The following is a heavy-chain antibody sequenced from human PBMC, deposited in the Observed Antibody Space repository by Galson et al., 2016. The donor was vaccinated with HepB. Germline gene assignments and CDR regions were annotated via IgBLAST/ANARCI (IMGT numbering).Heavy chain of an antibody. CDR3: VVSVYYR. Sequence: SAYGMSWVRQAPGKGLEWVSDISYDASSLHYADSVKGRFTVSRDNSGHTLYLQMNSLIPEDTAVYYCVVSVYYRWGRGTLVTVSS. J-gene: IGHJ5*02. CDR1: SAYG. V-gene: IGHV3-30*03. CDR2: ISYDASSL. D-gene: IGHD3-22*01.